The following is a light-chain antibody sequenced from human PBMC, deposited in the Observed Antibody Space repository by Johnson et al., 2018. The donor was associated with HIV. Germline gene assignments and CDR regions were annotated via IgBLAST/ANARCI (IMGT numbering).Light chain of an antibody. CDR1: LPKKY. CDR3: GTWDSSLSAGV. V-gene: IGLV1-51*02. J-gene: IGLJ1*01. Sequence: QAVLTQPPSVSVSLGQMARITCSGEALPKKYAYWYQQLPGTAPKLLIYENNKRPSGIPDRFSGSKSGTSATLGLTGLRTGDEADYYCGTWDSSLSAGVFGTGTKVTVL. CDR2: ENN.